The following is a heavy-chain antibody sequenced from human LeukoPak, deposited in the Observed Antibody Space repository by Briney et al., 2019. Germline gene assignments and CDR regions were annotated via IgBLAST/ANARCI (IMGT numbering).Heavy chain of an antibody. CDR2: IFYTGST. V-gene: IGHV4-59*01. J-gene: IGHJ5*02. CDR3: ARARATYDYVTA. D-gene: IGHD3-16*01. CDR1: GDSISNYY. Sequence: SETLSLTCTVSGDSISNYYWSWIRQPPGKRLEWIGYIFYTGSTNYNPSLKSRVTMSVDPSRNQLSLNLNSVTAADTAVYYCARARATYDYVTAWGQGTLVTVSS.